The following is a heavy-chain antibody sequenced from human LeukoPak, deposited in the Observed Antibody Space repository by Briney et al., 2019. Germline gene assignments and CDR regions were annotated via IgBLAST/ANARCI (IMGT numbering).Heavy chain of an antibody. CDR1: GYTFTICY. Sequence: ASVKLSCTASGYTFTICYIHWVRQAPGQGLEWMGIINPSGGSTSYAQKFQGRVTMTRDTSTSTVYMELSSLRSEDTAVYYCARESSRDVLRFLEWFTHNWFDPWGQGTLVTVSS. CDR2: INPSGGST. CDR3: ARESSRDVLRFLEWFTHNWFDP. J-gene: IGHJ5*02. V-gene: IGHV1-46*01. D-gene: IGHD3-3*01.